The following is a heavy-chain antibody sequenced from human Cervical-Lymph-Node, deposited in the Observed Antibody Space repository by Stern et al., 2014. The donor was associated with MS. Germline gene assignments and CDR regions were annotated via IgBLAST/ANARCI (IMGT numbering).Heavy chain of an antibody. CDR3: ARGASDY. Sequence: VQLVGSGAEVKKPGASLKVSCKASGYTFSVYNIHWVRQAPGPVLEWMGRINPNSGGTNYAQKFQGRVTMTRDTSISIVYMELTRLRSDDTAVYYCARGASDYWGQGTLVTVSS. CDR1: GYTFSVYN. CDR2: INPNSGGT. V-gene: IGHV1-2*06. D-gene: IGHD3-16*01. J-gene: IGHJ4*02.